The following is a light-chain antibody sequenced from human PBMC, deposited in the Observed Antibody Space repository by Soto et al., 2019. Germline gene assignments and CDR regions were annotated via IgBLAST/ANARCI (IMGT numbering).Light chain of an antibody. J-gene: IGKJ4*01. V-gene: IGKV3-15*01. CDR2: GAS. Sequence: EIVMTQSPATLSVSPGERATLSCRASQSVSSNLAWYQHKPGQAPRLLIFGASTRDTGIPAGFSGSGSGTEFTLTISSLQSEDFAVYYCQQYSDWPFTFGGGTKVEIK. CDR1: QSVSSN. CDR3: QQYSDWPFT.